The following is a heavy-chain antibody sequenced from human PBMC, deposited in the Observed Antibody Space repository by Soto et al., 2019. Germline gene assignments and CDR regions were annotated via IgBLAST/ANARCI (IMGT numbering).Heavy chain of an antibody. CDR3: ARGYVSSSWYEGYYYYYGMDV. Sequence: PSETLSLTCAVSGYSISSGYYWGWIRQPPGKGLEWIGSIYHSGSNYYNPSLKSRVTISVDTSKNQFSLKLSSVTAADTAVYYCARGYVSSSWYEGYYYYYGMDVWGQGTTVTSP. CDR1: GYSISSGYY. J-gene: IGHJ6*02. V-gene: IGHV4-38-2*01. CDR2: IYHSGSN. D-gene: IGHD6-13*01.